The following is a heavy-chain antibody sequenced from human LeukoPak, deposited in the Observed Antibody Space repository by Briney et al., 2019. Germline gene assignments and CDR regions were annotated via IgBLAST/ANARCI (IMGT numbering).Heavy chain of an antibody. CDR2: IYYSGST. V-gene: IGHV4-59*12. J-gene: IGHJ4*02. CDR1: GGSISSYY. CDR3: ARGPYGSGSFAFEI. D-gene: IGHD3-10*01. Sequence: SETLSLTCTVSGGSISSYYWSWIRQPPGKGLEWIGYIYYSGSTHYNPSLKSRVTISVDTSKNQFSLKLSSVTAADTAVYYCARGPYGSGSFAFEIWGQGTLVTVSS.